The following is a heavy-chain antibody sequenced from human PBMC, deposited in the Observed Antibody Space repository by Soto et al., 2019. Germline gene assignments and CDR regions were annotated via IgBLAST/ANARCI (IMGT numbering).Heavy chain of an antibody. D-gene: IGHD3-22*01. CDR1: GGLFSSYP. V-gene: IGHV1-69*13. J-gene: IGHJ4*02. CDR3: ARGGSGYTWFNEF. Sequence: SVKVSCKASGGLFSSYPISWVRQVPGQGLEWMGGIIPVFQTAYYTQRFQGRVTITADESTNTAYMELSSLRSGDTAIYYCARGGSGYTWFNEFWGQGTLVTVSS. CDR2: IIPVFQTA.